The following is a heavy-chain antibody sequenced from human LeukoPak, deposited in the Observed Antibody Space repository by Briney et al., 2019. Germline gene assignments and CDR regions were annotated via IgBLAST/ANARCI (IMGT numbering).Heavy chain of an antibody. CDR2: ISYDGSNK. CDR3: ARDGYDFWSGYYDYYYGMDV. J-gene: IGHJ6*02. V-gene: IGHV3-30*04. CDR1: GLTFSNYA. D-gene: IGHD3-3*01. Sequence: PGGSLRLSCAASGLTFSNYAMHWVRQAPGKGLEWVAVISYDGSNKYYADSVKGRFTISRDNSKNTLYLQMNSLRAEDTAVYYCARDGYDFWSGYYDYYYGMDVWGQGTTVTVSS.